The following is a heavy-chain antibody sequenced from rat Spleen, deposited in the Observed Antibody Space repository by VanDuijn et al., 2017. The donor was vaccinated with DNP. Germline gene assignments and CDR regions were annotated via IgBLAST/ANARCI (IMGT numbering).Heavy chain of an antibody. CDR3: SREGLRASDY. D-gene: IGHD4-1*01. CDR1: GFTFSDYY. Sequence: EVKLVESGGGLVQPGRSLKLSCAGSGFTFSDYYMAWVRQTPTKGLDWVASISSDGSHTYYRDSVKGRFTISRDNAQNTLYLQMSKLGSEDSAIYYCSREGLRASDYWGQGVLVTVSS. CDR2: ISSDGSHT. V-gene: IGHV5-7*01. J-gene: IGHJ2*01.